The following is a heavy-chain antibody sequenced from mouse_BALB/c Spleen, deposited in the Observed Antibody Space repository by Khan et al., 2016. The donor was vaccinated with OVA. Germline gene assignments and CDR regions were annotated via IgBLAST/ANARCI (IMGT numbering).Heavy chain of an antibody. CDR1: GFTFSSYS. J-gene: IGHJ3*01. V-gene: IGHV5-6*01. CDR3: ADYFAGLFAY. CDR2: ISSGGDYT. Sequence: EVELVESGGDLVKPGGSLKLSCAASGFTFSSYSMSWVRQTPDKRLEWVASISSGGDYTYYPDSVKGRFTISRDNAKNTLYLQMSDLKSEDTAVYYCADYFAGLFAYWGQGTLVTVSA. D-gene: IGHD1-1*02.